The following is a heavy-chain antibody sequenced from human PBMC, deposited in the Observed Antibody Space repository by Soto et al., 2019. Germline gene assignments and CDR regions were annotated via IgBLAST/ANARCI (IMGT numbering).Heavy chain of an antibody. V-gene: IGHV3-9*01. CDR3: AKSTGGTANGMGV. CDR2: ISWNSGTI. Sequence: EVQVVESGGGLVQPGRSLRLSCAASGLRFDDYDMHWVRQAPGKGLEWVSGISWNSGTIGYADSVKGRFTISRDNAKNSLYLQMNSLRAEDTALYYCAKSTGGTANGMGVWGQGTTVTVSS. CDR1: GLRFDDYD. J-gene: IGHJ6*02. D-gene: IGHD2-8*02.